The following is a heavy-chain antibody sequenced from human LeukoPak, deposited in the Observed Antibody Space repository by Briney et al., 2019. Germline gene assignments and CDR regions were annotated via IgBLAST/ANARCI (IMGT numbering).Heavy chain of an antibody. CDR2: IYSGGST. V-gene: IGHV3-66*01. CDR1: GFTVSSNY. J-gene: IGHJ6*02. CDR3: AREAVAGTWGDYYGLDV. D-gene: IGHD6-19*01. Sequence: PGGSLRLSCAASGFTVSSNYMSWVRQAPGKGLEWVSVIYSGGSTYYADSVKGRFTISRDNSKNTLYLQMNSLRAEDTAVYYCAREAVAGTWGDYYGLDVWGQGTTVTVSS.